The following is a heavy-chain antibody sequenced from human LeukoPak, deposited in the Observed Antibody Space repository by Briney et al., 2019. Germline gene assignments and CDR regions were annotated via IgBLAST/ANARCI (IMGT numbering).Heavy chain of an antibody. D-gene: IGHD3-22*01. CDR1: GDSVPSNSAA. V-gene: IGHV6-1*01. J-gene: IGHJ4*02. CDR2: TYYRSKWYN. CDR3: ARADYDSSGYFSSPFDY. Sequence: SQTLSLTCAISGDSVPSNSAAWNWIRQSPSRGLEWLGRTYYRSKWYNDYAVSVKSRITINPDTSKNQFSLQLNSVTPEDTAVYYCARADYDSSGYFSSPFDYWGQGTLVTVSS.